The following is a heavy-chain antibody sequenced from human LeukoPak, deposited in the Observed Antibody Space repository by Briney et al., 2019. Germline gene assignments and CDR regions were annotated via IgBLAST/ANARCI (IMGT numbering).Heavy chain of an antibody. CDR2: INHSGST. CDR3: AREGRAI. J-gene: IGHJ3*02. V-gene: IGHV4-34*01. Sequence: PSETLSLTCAVYGGSFIGYYWSWIRQPPGKGLEWIGEINHSGSTNYNPSLKSRVTISVDTSKNQFSLKLSSVTAADTAVYYCAREGRAIWGQGTMVTVSS. CDR1: GGSFIGYY.